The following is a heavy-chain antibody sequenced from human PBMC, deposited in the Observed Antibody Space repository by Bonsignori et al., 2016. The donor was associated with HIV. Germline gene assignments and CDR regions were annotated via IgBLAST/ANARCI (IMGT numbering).Heavy chain of an antibody. CDR3: ARGYITIFGVVINGHFDL. V-gene: IGHV4-61*02. D-gene: IGHD3-3*01. CDR1: GGSISRGSYY. Sequence: SETLSLTCIVSGGSISRGSYYWSWIRQPAGKGLEWIGRIYTSGSSNYNPSLKSRVSISVDASKNQVSLNLSAVTAADTAVYYCARGYITIFGVVINGHFDLWGRGTLVTVSS. J-gene: IGHJ2*01. CDR2: IYTSGSS.